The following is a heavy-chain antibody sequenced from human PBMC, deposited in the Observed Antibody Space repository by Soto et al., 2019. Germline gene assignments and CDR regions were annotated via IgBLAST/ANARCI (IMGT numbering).Heavy chain of an antibody. CDR1: GFTFSSYA. J-gene: IGHJ4*02. CDR3: ARDILLGLLWD. CDR2: ISYDGRNK. Sequence: QVQLVESGGGVVQPGRSLRLSCAASGFTFSSYAMHWVRQAPGKGLEWVAVISYDGRNKYYADSVKGRFTISRDNSKNTLYLQMNSLRAEDTAVYYCARDILLGLLWDWGQGTLVTVSS. V-gene: IGHV3-30*04. D-gene: IGHD3-10*01.